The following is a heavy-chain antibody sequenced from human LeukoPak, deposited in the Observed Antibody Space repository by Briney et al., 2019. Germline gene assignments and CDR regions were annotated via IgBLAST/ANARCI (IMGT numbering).Heavy chain of an antibody. D-gene: IGHD1-26*01. CDR2: ISSSGSTI. V-gene: IGHV3-48*03. J-gene: IGHJ6*03. Sequence: PGGSLRLSCAASGFTFSSYEMNWVRQAPGKGLEWVSYISSSGSTIYYADSVKGRFTISRDNAKNSLYLQMNSLRAEDTAVYYCARYDSGSYLYYYYYYMDVWGKGTTVTISS. CDR3: ARYDSGSYLYYYYYYMDV. CDR1: GFTFSSYE.